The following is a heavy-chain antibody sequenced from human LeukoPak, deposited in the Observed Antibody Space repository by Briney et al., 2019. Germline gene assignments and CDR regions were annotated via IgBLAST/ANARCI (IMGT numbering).Heavy chain of an antibody. V-gene: IGHV3-15*01. CDR3: TTDGPLRRALLRLGGVY. Sequence: PGGSFRLSCAASGFTLSNAWMSWVRQAPGKGLEWVGRIKSKTDGGTTDYAAPVIDRFTLSRDDSKNTLYLQMNSLKTEDTAVYYCTTDGPLRRALLRLGGVYWGQGTLVTVSS. D-gene: IGHD3-16*01. CDR2: IKSKTDGGTT. CDR1: GFTLSNAW. J-gene: IGHJ4*02.